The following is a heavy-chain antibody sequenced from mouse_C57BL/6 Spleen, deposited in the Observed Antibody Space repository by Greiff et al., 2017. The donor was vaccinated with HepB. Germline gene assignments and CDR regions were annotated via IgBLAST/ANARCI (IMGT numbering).Heavy chain of an antibody. CDR3: AREGSITTVVAHFDY. Sequence: VQLQQSGAELARPGASVKLSCKASGYTFTSYGISWVKQRTGQGLEWIGEIYPRSGNTYYNEKFKGKATLTADKSSSTAYMELRSLTSEDSAVYFGAREGSITTVVAHFDYWGQGTTLTVSS. D-gene: IGHD1-1*01. CDR2: IYPRSGNT. CDR1: GYTFTSYG. V-gene: IGHV1-81*01. J-gene: IGHJ2*01.